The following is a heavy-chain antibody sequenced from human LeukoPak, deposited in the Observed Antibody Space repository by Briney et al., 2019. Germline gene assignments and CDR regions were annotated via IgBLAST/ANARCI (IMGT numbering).Heavy chain of an antibody. Sequence: SETLSLTCTVSGGSISSYYWSWIRQPPEKGLEWIGYIYYSGSTNYNPSLKSRVTISVDTSKNQFSLKLSSVTAADTAVYYCARHGGSSWTYNWFDPWGQGTLVTVSS. CDR1: GGSISSYY. J-gene: IGHJ5*02. CDR3: ARHGGSSWTYNWFDP. V-gene: IGHV4-59*08. CDR2: IYYSGST. D-gene: IGHD6-13*01.